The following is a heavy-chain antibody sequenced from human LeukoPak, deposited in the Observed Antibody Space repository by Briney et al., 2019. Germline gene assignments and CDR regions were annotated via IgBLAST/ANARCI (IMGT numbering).Heavy chain of an antibody. CDR3: ARDVTSGWGGGAFDI. CDR1: GFTFSSYS. Sequence: PGGSLRLSCAASGFTFSSYSMNWVRQAPGKGLEWVSSISSSSSYIYYADSVKGRFTISRDNAKNSLYLQMNSLRAEDTAVYYCARDVTSGWGGGAFDIWGQGTMVTVSS. CDR2: ISSSSSYI. D-gene: IGHD6-19*01. J-gene: IGHJ3*02. V-gene: IGHV3-21*01.